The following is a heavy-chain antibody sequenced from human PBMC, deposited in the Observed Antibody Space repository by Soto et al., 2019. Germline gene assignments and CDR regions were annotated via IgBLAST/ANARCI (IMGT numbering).Heavy chain of an antibody. V-gene: IGHV3-30*18. CDR3: AKAFSNGWSVVRGRFDY. CDR1: GFTFSSYG. CDR2: ISYDGKSI. J-gene: IGHJ4*02. D-gene: IGHD6-19*01. Sequence: GGSLRLSCAASGFTFSSYGMHWVRQAPGKGLEWVAVISYDGKSINYADSVRGRFTLSRDNSKNTLYLQMNSLRAEDTAVYYCAKAFSNGWSVVRGRFDYWGQGILVTVSS.